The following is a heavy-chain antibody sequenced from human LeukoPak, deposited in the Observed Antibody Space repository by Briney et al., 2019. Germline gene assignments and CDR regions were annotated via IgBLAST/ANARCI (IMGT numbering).Heavy chain of an antibody. Sequence: PSETLSLTSAVSGGFINSHFWSWMRRPPRKGVEWIGFLSYSGSTRYNPSLQSRVSISGDRSETKFSLRLTSGTAADTAVYYCARLVDNDSSGDPDTFDVWGHGTVVIVSS. J-gene: IGHJ3*01. D-gene: IGHD6-25*01. CDR3: ARLVDNDSSGDPDTFDV. V-gene: IGHV4-59*11. CDR2: LSYSGST. CDR1: GGFINSHF.